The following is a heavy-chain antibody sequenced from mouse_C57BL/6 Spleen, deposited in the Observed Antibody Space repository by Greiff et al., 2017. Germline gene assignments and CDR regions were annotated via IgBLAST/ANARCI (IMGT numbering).Heavy chain of an antibody. CDR1: GFTFSSYA. Sequence: EVQRVESGGGLVKPGGSLKLSCAASGFTFSSYAMSWVRQTPEKRLEWVATISDGGSYTYYPDNVKGRFTISRDNAKNNLYLQMSHLKSEDTAMYYCARELLRSYWYFDVWGTGTTVTVSS. D-gene: IGHD1-1*01. CDR3: ARELLRSYWYFDV. J-gene: IGHJ1*03. CDR2: ISDGGSYT. V-gene: IGHV5-4*01.